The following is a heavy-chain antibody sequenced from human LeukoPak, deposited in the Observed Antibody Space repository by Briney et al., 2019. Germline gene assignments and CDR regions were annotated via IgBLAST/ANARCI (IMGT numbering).Heavy chain of an antibody. Sequence: SETLSLTCTVSGGSISSADYYWSWIRQPPGKGLEWIGYIYYSGTTYYNPSLKSRVTISVDTSKNQFSLKLSSVTAADTAVYYCARGYYGSGIDYWGQGALVTVSS. CDR2: IYYSGTT. D-gene: IGHD3-10*01. CDR3: ARGYYGSGIDY. V-gene: IGHV4-30-4*01. CDR1: GGSISSADYY. J-gene: IGHJ4*02.